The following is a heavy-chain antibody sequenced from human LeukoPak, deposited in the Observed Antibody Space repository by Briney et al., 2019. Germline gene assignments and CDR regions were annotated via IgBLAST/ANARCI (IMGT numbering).Heavy chain of an antibody. CDR3: AKDGAFDI. Sequence: PGGSLRLSCAASGFTFSSYSMNWVRQAPGKGLEWVSYISSSGGTIYYADSVKGRFTISRDNSKNTLYLQMNSLRAEDTAVYYCAKDGAFDIWGQGTMVTVSS. J-gene: IGHJ3*02. CDR1: GFTFSSYS. CDR2: ISSSGGTI. V-gene: IGHV3-48*01.